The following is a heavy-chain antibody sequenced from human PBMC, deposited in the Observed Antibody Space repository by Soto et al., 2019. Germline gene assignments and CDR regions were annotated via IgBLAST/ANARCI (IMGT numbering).Heavy chain of an antibody. V-gene: IGHV1-69*12. CDR1: GGTFSNHV. Sequence: QVQLVQSGAEVKKPGSSVKVSCKASGGTFSNHVISWVRQAPGQGLEWMGGIINIFGTANYAQKFQGRVTITADESTSTARMERSSLRSEYTAVYYCARGPYEFWSGYYRPDFHSGMDVWGQGTTVTVSS. CDR2: IINIFGTA. J-gene: IGHJ6*02. D-gene: IGHD3-3*01. CDR3: ARGPYEFWSGYYRPDFHSGMDV.